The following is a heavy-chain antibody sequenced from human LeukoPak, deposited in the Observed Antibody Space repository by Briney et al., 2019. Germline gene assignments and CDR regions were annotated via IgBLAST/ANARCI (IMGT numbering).Heavy chain of an antibody. CDR2: ISYDGSSK. J-gene: IGHJ3*02. CDR1: GFTFSTYA. V-gene: IGHV3-30*04. D-gene: IGHD5-18*01. Sequence: GGSLRLSCAASGFTFSTYAMHWVRQAPGKGLEWVAVISYDGSSKYYADSVKGRFTISRDNSKNTLYLQMNSLRAEDTAVYYCARARSSYGYGDAFGIWGQGTMVTVSS. CDR3: ARARSSYGYGDAFGI.